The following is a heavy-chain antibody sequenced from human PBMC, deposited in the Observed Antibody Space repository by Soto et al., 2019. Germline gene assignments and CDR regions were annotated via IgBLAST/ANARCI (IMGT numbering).Heavy chain of an antibody. CDR3: AKAKFSIFGVVPVKYGMDV. V-gene: IGHV3-23*01. CDR1: GFTFSSYA. Sequence: GGSLRLSCAASGFTFSSYAMSWVRQAPGKGLEWVSAISGSGGSTYYADSVKGRFTISRDNSKNTLYLQMNSLRAEDTAVYYCAKAKFSIFGVVPVKYGMDVWGQGTTVTVSS. D-gene: IGHD3-3*01. J-gene: IGHJ6*02. CDR2: ISGSGGST.